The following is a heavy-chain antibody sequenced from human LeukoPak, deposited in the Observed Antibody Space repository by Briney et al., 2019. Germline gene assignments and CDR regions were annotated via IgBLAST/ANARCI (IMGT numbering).Heavy chain of an antibody. D-gene: IGHD2-21*02. CDR1: WFIFSSYG. CDR2: IWFDGSNI. J-gene: IGHJ4*02. CDR3: DIDSLPIAVTGAFDH. V-gene: IGHV3-30*02. Sequence: AGGSLRLSCAASWFIFSSYGMHCLRQAPGKGLEWVTSIWFDGSNIHYADSVKGRVIISRDNSKRALYLQMNSLRAEDTAIYYCDIDSLPIAVTGAFDHWGQGALVTVSS.